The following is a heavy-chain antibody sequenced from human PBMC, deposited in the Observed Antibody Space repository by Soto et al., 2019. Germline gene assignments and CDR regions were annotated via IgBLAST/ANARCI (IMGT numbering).Heavy chain of an antibody. D-gene: IGHD6-13*01. CDR2: IYYSGNT. Sequence: SETLSLTCTVSGDSISSGDYYWSWIRQPPGKGLEWIGCIYYSGNTYYNPSLKRRFSISVDTSKNQFSLQLSSVTVADTAVYYCARDFKRYSSPTGLLEYWGLGTLVTVSS. CDR1: GDSISSGDYY. CDR3: ARDFKRYSSPTGLLEY. J-gene: IGHJ4*02. V-gene: IGHV4-30-4*01.